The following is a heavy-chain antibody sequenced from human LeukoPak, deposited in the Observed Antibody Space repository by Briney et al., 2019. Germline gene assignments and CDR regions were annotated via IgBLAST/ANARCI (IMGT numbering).Heavy chain of an antibody. J-gene: IGHJ4*02. D-gene: IGHD4-17*01. CDR2: IYRSGST. CDR3: ARSKIGEYGDYAHGY. Sequence: SETLSLTCTVSGYSISSGYYWGWIRQPPGKGLEWIASIYRSGSTYYNPSLKSRVTISVDKSKNQFSLKLSSVTAADTAVYYCARSKIGEYGDYAHGYWGQGTLVTVSS. CDR1: GYSISSGYY. V-gene: IGHV4-38-2*02.